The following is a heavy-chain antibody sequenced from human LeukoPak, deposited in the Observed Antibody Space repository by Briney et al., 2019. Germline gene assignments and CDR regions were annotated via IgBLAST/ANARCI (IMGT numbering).Heavy chain of an antibody. CDR2: IKSDGRSA. CDR1: GFTLSDYW. Sequence: GGSLRLSCAASGFTLSDYWMHWVRQAPGKGLVWVSRIKSDGRSASYADSVKGRFTISRDNAKNTLYLQMNSLRAEDTAVYYCARPNAPLGDYYYMDVWGKGTTVTVSS. CDR3: ARPNAPLGDYYYMDV. V-gene: IGHV3-74*01. J-gene: IGHJ6*03.